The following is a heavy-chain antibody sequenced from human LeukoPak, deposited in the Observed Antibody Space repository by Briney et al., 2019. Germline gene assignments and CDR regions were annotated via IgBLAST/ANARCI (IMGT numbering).Heavy chain of an antibody. CDR1: GSSISSYY. CDR2: IYYSGST. CDR3: ARVPVAAAGIAVAGACYYYGMDV. Sequence: SETLSLTCTVSGSSISSYYWSWIRQPPGKGLEWIGYIYYSGSTNYNPSLKSRVTISVDTPKNQFSLKLSSVTAADTAVYYCARVPVAAAGIAVAGACYYYGMDVWGQGTTVTVSS. V-gene: IGHV4-59*01. J-gene: IGHJ6*02. D-gene: IGHD6-19*01.